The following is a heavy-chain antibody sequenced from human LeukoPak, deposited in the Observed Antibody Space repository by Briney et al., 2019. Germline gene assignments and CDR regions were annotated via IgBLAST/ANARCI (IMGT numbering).Heavy chain of an antibody. CDR1: GGSFSGYY. Sequence: PSETLSLTCAVYGGSFSGYYWSWIRQPPGKGLEWIGEINHSGSTNYNPSLKSRVTISVDTSKNQFSLELSSVTAADTAVYYCARSRRYQLLRHAFDIWGQGTMVTVSS. CDR3: ARSRRYQLLRHAFDI. CDR2: INHSGST. V-gene: IGHV4-34*01. J-gene: IGHJ3*02. D-gene: IGHD2-2*01.